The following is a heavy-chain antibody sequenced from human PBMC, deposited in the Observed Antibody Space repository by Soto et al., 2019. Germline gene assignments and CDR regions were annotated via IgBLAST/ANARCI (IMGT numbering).Heavy chain of an antibody. CDR2: IYQSGNA. V-gene: IGHV4-31*02. CDR3: ARTARATVTRGGYYYYDMDV. D-gene: IGHD4-17*01. Sequence: WTWIRQHPGKGLEWIGHIYQSGNAYYNPSLKSRVTMSVDTSKNQFSLKLTSVTAADTAVYYCARTARATVTRGGYYYYDMDVWGQGTTVTVSS. J-gene: IGHJ6*02.